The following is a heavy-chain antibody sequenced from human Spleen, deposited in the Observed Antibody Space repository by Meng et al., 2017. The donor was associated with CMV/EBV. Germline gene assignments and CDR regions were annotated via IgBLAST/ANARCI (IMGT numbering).Heavy chain of an antibody. J-gene: IGHJ5*02. D-gene: IGHD3-22*01. CDR3: ARHHYYDSSGYIDH. CDR2: ISYDGSNK. CDR1: GFMFSNFG. Sequence: SCAASGFMFSNFGMHWVRQAPGKGLEWVALISYDGSNKHYGDSVKGRFTISRDNSRNMLYVQMNSVRPEDTAEYYCARHHYYDSSGYIDHWGQGTLVTVSS. V-gene: IGHV3-30*03.